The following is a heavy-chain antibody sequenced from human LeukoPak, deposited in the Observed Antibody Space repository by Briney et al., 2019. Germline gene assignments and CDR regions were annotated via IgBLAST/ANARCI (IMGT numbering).Heavy chain of an antibody. CDR3: ARRWDRSGSLDWFDP. CDR1: GVSISPYC. V-gene: IGHV4-59*08. CDR2: IYYSGST. Sequence: SETLSLTCSVSGVSISPYCWSWIRQPPGKGLEWIGHIYYSGSTNYNPSLKSRVTISVDTSKNQFSLKLSSVTAADTAVYYCARRWDRSGSLDWFDPWGQGTLVTVSS. J-gene: IGHJ5*02. D-gene: IGHD1-26*01.